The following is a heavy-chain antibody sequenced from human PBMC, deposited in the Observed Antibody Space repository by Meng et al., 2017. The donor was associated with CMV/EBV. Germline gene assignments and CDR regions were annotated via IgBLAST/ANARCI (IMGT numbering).Heavy chain of an antibody. V-gene: IGHV3-21*01. CDR3: ERDYDGSGEGYYYGMDV. CDR1: GFTFSSYS. Sequence: GGSLRLSCAASGFTFSSYSMNWVRQAPGKGLEWVSSISSSSSYIYYADSVKGRFTISRDNAKNSLYLQMNSLRAEDTAVYYCERDYDGSGEGYYYGMDVWGQGTTVTVSS. D-gene: IGHD3-10*01. CDR2: ISSSSSYI. J-gene: IGHJ6*02.